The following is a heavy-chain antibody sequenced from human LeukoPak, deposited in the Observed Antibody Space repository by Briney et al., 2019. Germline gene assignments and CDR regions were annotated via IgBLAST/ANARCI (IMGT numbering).Heavy chain of an antibody. V-gene: IGHV4-4*07. D-gene: IGHD1-26*01. CDR3: ARGPGYTGSYSFDY. CDR1: GGSISNYY. Sequence: PSETLSLTCTVSGGSISNYYWSWIRQPAGKGLEYIGRIYSTGNTNYNPSLKSRVTMAVDTSNNQLSLKLTSVTAAGTALYFCARGPGYTGSYSFDYWGPGTLVTVSS. J-gene: IGHJ4*02. CDR2: IYSTGNT.